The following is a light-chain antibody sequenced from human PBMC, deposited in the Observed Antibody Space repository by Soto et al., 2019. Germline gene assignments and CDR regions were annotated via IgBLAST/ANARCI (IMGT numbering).Light chain of an antibody. CDR1: QTVSITY. CDR3: HQYGASPLT. Sequence: VLTQSPGTLSLSPGESATLSCRASQTVSITYLTWYQQKPGQAPRLLIFGASKRATGIPDRFSGSGSGRDFTLTISGLEPEDFAVYYCHQYGASPLTFGQGTKVDIK. J-gene: IGKJ1*01. V-gene: IGKV3-20*01. CDR2: GAS.